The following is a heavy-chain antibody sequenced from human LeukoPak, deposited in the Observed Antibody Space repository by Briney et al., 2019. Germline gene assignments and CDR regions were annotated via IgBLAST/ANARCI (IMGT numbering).Heavy chain of an antibody. V-gene: IGHV3-33*06. J-gene: IGHJ5*02. CDR3: AKNPRSYDSSGYYYPDP. Sequence: LGRSLRLSCAGAGFTLSSYVMHWGRRAPGKVLEWVNLLWYDGSNKYYADYVKGRFTISRDNSKNTLYLQMNSLRAEDTAVYYCAKNPRSYDSSGYYYPDPWGQGTLVTVS. D-gene: IGHD3-22*01. CDR1: GFTLSSYV. CDR2: LWYDGSNK.